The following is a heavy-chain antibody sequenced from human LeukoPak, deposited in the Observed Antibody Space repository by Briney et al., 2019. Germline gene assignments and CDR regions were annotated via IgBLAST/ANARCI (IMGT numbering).Heavy chain of an antibody. V-gene: IGHV4-39*01. CDR3: ARRRSSGWYDFDY. J-gene: IGHJ4*02. D-gene: IGHD6-19*01. Sequence: PSETLSLTCTVSGGSISSSSHYWGWIRQPPGKGLEWIGSIYYSGSTYYNPSLKSRVTISVDTSKNQFSLKLSSVTAADTAVYYCARRRSSGWYDFDYWGQGTLVTVSS. CDR2: IYYSGST. CDR1: GGSISSSSHY.